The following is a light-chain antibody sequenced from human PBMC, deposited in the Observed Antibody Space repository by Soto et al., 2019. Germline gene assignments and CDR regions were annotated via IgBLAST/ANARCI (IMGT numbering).Light chain of an antibody. CDR3: SSYTSSSTLV. V-gene: IGLV2-14*03. J-gene: IGLJ3*02. CDR1: SSDVGGYNY. CDR2: DVN. Sequence: QSVLTQPAPVSGSHGQSITISCTGTSSDVGGYNYVSWYQQHPGKAPKLMIFDVNNRPSGVSYRFSGSKSGNMASLTISGLQAEDEANYYCSSYTSSSTLVLGGGTKLTVL.